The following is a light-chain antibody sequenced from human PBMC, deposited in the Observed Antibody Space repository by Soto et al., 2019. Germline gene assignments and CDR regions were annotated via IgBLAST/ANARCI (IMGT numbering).Light chain of an antibody. V-gene: IGKV2-28*01. CDR3: MQALQTPWT. J-gene: IGKJ1*01. CDR1: QSLLHDNGYNY. Sequence: DIVMTQSPLSLPVTPGEPASISCRSSQSLLHDNGYNYLDWYLQRPGQSPQLLIYLGSNRASGVPDRFSGSGSGTDFTLKISGVEAEDVGVYYRMQALQTPWTFGHGTKLEIK. CDR2: LGS.